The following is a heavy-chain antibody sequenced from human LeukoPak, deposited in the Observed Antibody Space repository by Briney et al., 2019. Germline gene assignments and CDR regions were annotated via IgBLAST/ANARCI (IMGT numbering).Heavy chain of an antibody. CDR1: GFTFSTYW. J-gene: IGHJ4*02. V-gene: IGHV3-7*01. CDR3: VRGCGRASCPYFFDS. Sequence: GGSLRLSRAASGFTFSTYWMSWVRQAPGKGLEWVATIRQDGSEKHYVDSVKGRFPISRDNAKNSLYLQMNSLTVEDTAVYYCVRGCGRASCPYFFDSWGKGTLVTVS. CDR2: IRQDGSEK. D-gene: IGHD2-2*01.